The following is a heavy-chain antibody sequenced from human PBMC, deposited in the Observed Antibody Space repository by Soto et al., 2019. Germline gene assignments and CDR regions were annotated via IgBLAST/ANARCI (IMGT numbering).Heavy chain of an antibody. CDR1: GFTFSTYT. D-gene: IGHD7-27*01. CDR2: ISYDGINE. CDR3: ASLLNWGYYYYGMDV. V-gene: IGHV3-30-3*01. J-gene: IGHJ6*02. Sequence: QVQLVESGGGVVQPGRSLRLSCAASGFTFSTYTMHWVRQAPGKGLEWVAVISYDGINEYYADSVSGRVTISRDNSKNTLYLQMNSLRAEDTAVYHCASLLNWGYYYYGMDVWGQGTTVAVSS.